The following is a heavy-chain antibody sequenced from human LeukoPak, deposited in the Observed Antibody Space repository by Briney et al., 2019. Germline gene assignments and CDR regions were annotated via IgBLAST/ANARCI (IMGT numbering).Heavy chain of an antibody. CDR1: GFTFSTYW. J-gene: IGHJ4*02. CDR2: IRKDGSDI. V-gene: IGHV3-7*03. D-gene: IGHD2-2*01. Sequence: GGSLRLSCAASGFTFSTYWMSWVRQAPGKGLEWVANIRKDGSDIHYVDSVKGRFTISRDNSKNTLYLQMNSLRAEDTAVYYCAKVPVIGYCSSTSCTSDWGQGTLVTVSS. CDR3: AKVPVIGYCSSTSCTSD.